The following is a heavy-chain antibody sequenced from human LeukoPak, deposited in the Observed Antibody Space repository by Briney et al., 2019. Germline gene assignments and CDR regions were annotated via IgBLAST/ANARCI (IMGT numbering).Heavy chain of an antibody. J-gene: IGHJ4*02. CDR3: ARANALYCSSTSCLFDY. D-gene: IGHD2-2*01. Sequence: ASVKVSCKASGYTFTDYYIHWVRQAPGQGPEWMAWINPNSGGTYYAQNFHDRITLTRDTPISTAYMELSRLRSDDTAIYYCARANALYCSSTSCLFDYWGQGTLVTVSS. CDR1: GYTFTDYY. V-gene: IGHV1-2*02. CDR2: INPNSGGT.